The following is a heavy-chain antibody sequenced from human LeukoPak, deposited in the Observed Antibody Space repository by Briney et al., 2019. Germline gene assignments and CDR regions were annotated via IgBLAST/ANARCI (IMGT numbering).Heavy chain of an antibody. CDR3: AKGLYHYYGSGSYTLDY. CDR1: GFTFSSYA. D-gene: IGHD3-10*01. J-gene: IGHJ4*02. V-gene: IGHV3-23*01. CDR2: ISGSDTGT. Sequence: GGSLRLSCAASGFTFSSYAMSWVRQAPGKGLEWVSAISGSDTGTYYADSVKGRFTISRDNSKNTLYLQMNSLRAEDTAVYYCAKGLYHYYGSGSYTLDYWGQGTQVTVSS.